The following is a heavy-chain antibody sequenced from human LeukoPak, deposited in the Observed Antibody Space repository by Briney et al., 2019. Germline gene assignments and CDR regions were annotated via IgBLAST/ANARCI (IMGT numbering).Heavy chain of an antibody. CDR1: GYTFTSYA. CDR2: INTNTGNP. D-gene: IGHD1-26*01. CDR3: ARDGYRWELLEVHFQH. Sequence: ASVKVSCKASGYTFTSYAMNWVRQAPGQGLKWMGWINTNTGNPTYAQGFTGRFVFSLDTSVSTAYLQIGSLKAEDTAVYYCARDGYRWELLEVHFQHWGQGTLVTVSS. J-gene: IGHJ1*01. V-gene: IGHV7-4-1*01.